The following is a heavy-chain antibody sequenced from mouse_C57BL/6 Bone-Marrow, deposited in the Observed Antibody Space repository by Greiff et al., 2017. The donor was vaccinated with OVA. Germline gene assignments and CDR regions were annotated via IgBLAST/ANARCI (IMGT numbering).Heavy chain of an antibody. D-gene: IGHD2-5*01. CDR3: ARVYYSNWYFDV. CDR2: IIDGVSYT. J-gene: IGHJ1*03. V-gene: IGHV5-4*01. Sequence: LEWVATIIDGVSYTYYPDNVKGRFTISRDNAKNNLYLQMSHLKSEDTAMYYCARVYYSNWYFDVWGTGTTVTVSS.